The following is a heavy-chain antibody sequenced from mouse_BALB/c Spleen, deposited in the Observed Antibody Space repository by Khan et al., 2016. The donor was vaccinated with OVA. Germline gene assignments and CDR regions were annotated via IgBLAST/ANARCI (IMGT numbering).Heavy chain of an antibody. Sequence: VQLQQSGPELVKPGASVKISCKASGYSFTGYFMNWVMQSHGKSLEWIERINPHIGETFYNQKFKGKATLTVDESSSTAHMELRSLASEDSAVYYCARIYRSDFDYWGQGTTLTVSS. CDR3: ARIYRSDFDY. V-gene: IGHV1-20*02. D-gene: IGHD1-1*01. J-gene: IGHJ2*01. CDR2: INPHIGET. CDR1: GYSFTGYF.